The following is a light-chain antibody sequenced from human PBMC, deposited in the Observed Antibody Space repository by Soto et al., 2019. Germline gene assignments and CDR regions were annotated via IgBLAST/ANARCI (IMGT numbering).Light chain of an antibody. J-gene: IGKJ4*01. CDR2: WAS. CDR3: QQYYKTPLT. CDR1: QSVLYRSDNKNY. V-gene: IGKV4-1*01. Sequence: DIVMTQSPDSLAVSLGERATINCKSSQSVLYRSDNKNYLAWYQQKPGQSPKLLFYWASTRESGVPARFSGSGSGTDFSLTISSLQAEDVAVYFCQQYYKTPLTFGGGTKVEIK.